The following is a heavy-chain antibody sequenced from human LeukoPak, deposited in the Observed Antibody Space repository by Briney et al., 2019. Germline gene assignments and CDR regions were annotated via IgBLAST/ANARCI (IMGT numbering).Heavy chain of an antibody. J-gene: IGHJ4*02. V-gene: IGHV4-39*07. CDR1: GGSIGSSSYY. D-gene: IGHD5-18*01. Sequence: PSETLSLTCTVSGGSIGSSSYYWGWIRQPPGKGLEWIGSIYYSGSTYYNPSLKSRVTISVDTSKNQFSLKLSSVTAADTAVYYCARGGSGYSYGKIDSWGQGILVTVSS. CDR2: IYYSGST. CDR3: ARGGSGYSYGKIDS.